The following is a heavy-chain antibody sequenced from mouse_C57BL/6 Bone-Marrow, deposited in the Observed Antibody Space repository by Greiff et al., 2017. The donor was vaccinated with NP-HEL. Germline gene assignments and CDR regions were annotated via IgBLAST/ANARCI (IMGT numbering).Heavy chain of an antibody. CDR1: GYAFSSSW. J-gene: IGHJ2*01. CDR2: IYPGDGDT. D-gene: IGHD1-1*01. CDR3: ARMTTVVEGY. Sequence: QVQLQQSGPELVKPGASVKISCKASGYAFSSSWMNWVKQRPGKGLEWIGRIYPGDGDTNYNGKFKGKATLTADKSSSTAYMQLSSLTSEDSAVSFCARMTTVVEGYWGQGTTLTVSS. V-gene: IGHV1-82*01.